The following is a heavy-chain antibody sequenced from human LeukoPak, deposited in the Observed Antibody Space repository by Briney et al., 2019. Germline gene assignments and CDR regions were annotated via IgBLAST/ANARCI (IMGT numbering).Heavy chain of an antibody. J-gene: IGHJ4*02. V-gene: IGHV3-33*06. CDR1: GFTFSSYG. CDR3: AKDYSGDDLFDY. CDR2: IWYDGSNK. D-gene: IGHD5-12*01. Sequence: GGSLRLSCAASGFTFSSYGMHWVRQAPGKGLGWVAVIWYDGSNKYYADSVKGRFTISRDNSKNTLYLQMNSLRAEDTAVYYCAKDYSGDDLFDYWGQGTLVTVSS.